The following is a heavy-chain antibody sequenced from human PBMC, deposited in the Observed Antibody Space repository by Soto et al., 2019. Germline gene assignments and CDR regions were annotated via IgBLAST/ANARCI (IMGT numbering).Heavy chain of an antibody. V-gene: IGHV1-2*02. J-gene: IGHJ6*02. CDR2: INPKSAGT. CDR1: GYTLTGYY. Sequence: DSVKVSCKASGYTLTGYYIHWARQAPGQGLEWMGWINPKSAGTTYAQKFQGRVTMTRDTSISTAYMELSRLRSDDTAVYYCARDAKWELLRYTMDVWGQGTTVNVS. D-gene: IGHD1-26*01. CDR3: ARDAKWELLRYTMDV.